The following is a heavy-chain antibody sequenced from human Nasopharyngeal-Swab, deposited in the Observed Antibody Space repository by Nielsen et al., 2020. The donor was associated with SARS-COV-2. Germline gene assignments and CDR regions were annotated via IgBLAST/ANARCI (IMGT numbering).Heavy chain of an antibody. CDR3: ARASITMIVVVDAFDI. D-gene: IGHD3-22*01. J-gene: IGHJ3*02. CDR2: IYYSGST. V-gene: IGHV4-31*02. Sequence: WIRQPPGKGLEWIGYIYYSGSTYYNPSLKSRVNISVDTSKNQFSLKLSSVTAADTAVYYCARASITMIVVVDAFDIWGQGTMVTVSS.